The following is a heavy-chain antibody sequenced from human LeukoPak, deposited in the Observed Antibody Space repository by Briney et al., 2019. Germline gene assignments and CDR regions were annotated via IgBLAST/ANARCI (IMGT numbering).Heavy chain of an antibody. J-gene: IGHJ4*02. CDR2: ISGSGDKT. V-gene: IGHV3-23*01. CDR1: GFTFTKFA. D-gene: IGHD3-10*01. CDR3: AKDLNYGFDS. Sequence: GGSLRLSCAASGFTFTKFAMSWVRQAPGKGLEGVSAISGSGDKTFYAESVRGRFTISRDNSRNTLYLQMNSLRAEDTAVYYCAKDLNYGFDSWGQGTLVTV.